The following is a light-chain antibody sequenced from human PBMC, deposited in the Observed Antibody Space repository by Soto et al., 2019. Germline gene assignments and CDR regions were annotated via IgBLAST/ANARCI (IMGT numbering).Light chain of an antibody. CDR3: SSYTSSSTYV. J-gene: IGLJ1*01. CDR2: DVS. CDR1: SSDVGGYNY. Sequence: QSALTQPASVSGSPGQSMTISCTGTSSDVGGYNYVSWYQQHPGKAPNLMIYDVSNRPSGVSNRFSGSKSGNTASLTISGLQAEDEADYYCSSYTSSSTYVFGTGTKLTVL. V-gene: IGLV2-14*01.